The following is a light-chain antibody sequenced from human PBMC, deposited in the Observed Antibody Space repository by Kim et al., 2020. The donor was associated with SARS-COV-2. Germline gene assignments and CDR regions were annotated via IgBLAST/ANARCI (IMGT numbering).Light chain of an antibody. CDR1: QSVSSY. J-gene: IGKJ4*01. V-gene: IGKV3-11*01. Sequence: SLSPGERATRSCRASQSVSSYLAWYQQKPGQAPRLLIYDASNRATGIPARFSGSGSGTDFTLTISSLEPEDFAVYYCQQRSNWPLTFGGGTKLEI. CDR3: QQRSNWPLT. CDR2: DAS.